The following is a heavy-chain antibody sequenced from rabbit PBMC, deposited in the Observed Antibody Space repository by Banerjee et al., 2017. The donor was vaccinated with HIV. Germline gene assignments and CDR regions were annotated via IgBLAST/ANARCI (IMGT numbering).Heavy chain of an antibody. CDR3: ARDNGDYVGYGYAT. CDR2: IYAGSSGSA. Sequence: QSLEESGGDLVKPGASLTLTCTASGFSFSSSYYMCWVRQAPGKGLEWIACIYAGSSGSAYYASWAKGRFTISKTSSTTVTLQMTSLTAADTATYFCARDNGDYVGYGYATWGQGTLVTVS. V-gene: IGHV1S40*01. CDR1: GFSFSSSYY. J-gene: IGHJ3*01. D-gene: IGHD6-1*01.